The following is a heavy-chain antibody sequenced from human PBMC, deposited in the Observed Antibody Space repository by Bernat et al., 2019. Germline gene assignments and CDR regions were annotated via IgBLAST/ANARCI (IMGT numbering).Heavy chain of an antibody. V-gene: IGHV3-66*01. Sequence: EVQLVESGGGLVQPGGSLRLSCAASRFTVSKNYMSWVRQAPGKGLEWVSIICTGGSSYYADSVKGRFTISRDNAKNTLYLQMNSLRAEDTAVYYCARWREEGYASAFAIWGPGTLVTVSS. CDR1: RFTVSKNY. J-gene: IGHJ3*02. D-gene: IGHD2-15*01. CDR2: ICTGGSS. CDR3: ARWREEGYASAFAI.